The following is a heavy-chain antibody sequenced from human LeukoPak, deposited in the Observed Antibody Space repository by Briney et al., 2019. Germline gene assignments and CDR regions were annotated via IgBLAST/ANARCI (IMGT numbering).Heavy chain of an antibody. D-gene: IGHD3-10*01. V-gene: IGHV1-69*05. Sequence: ASVKVSCKASGGTFSSCAIIWVRQAPGQGLEWMGGIIPIFGTANYAQKFQGRVTITTDESTSTAYMELSSLRSEDTAVYYCASASHYYGSGSYPYNWFDPWGQGTLVTVSS. J-gene: IGHJ5*02. CDR2: IIPIFGTA. CDR1: GGTFSSCA. CDR3: ASASHYYGSGSYPYNWFDP.